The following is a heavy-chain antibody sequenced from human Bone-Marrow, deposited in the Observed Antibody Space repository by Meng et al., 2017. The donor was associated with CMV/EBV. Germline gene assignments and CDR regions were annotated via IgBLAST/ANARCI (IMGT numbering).Heavy chain of an antibody. D-gene: IGHD6-6*01. J-gene: IGHJ4*02. Sequence: SETLSLTCTVSGYSISSGFFWGWIRQPPGKGLEWIGNIYHRGNTYYNSSLKSRVTISVDTSKNQFSLKLSSVTVADTAVYYCARVALAARPEGYYFDFWGQGKRVNGAS. CDR1: GYSISSGFF. V-gene: IGHV4-38-2*02. CDR3: ARVALAARPEGYYFDF. CDR2: IYHRGNT.